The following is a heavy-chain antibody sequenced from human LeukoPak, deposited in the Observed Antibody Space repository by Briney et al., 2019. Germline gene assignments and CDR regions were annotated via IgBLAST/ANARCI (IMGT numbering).Heavy chain of an antibody. CDR1: GYTFTSYY. CDR2: INPSGGST. Sequence: ASVKVSCKASGYTFTSYYMHCVRQAPAQGLERMGIINPSGGSTSYAQKFQGRVTMTRDTSTSTVYMELSSLRSEDTGVYCCARGSSSGWYDYWGQGTLVTVSS. V-gene: IGHV1-46*01. D-gene: IGHD6-19*01. J-gene: IGHJ4*02. CDR3: ARGSSSGWYDY.